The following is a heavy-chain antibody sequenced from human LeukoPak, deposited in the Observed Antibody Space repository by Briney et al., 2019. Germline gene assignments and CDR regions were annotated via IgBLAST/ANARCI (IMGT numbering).Heavy chain of an antibody. Sequence: GASGTLSPSASGGTFTSYAISWVRQAPGQGLGWMGGFILTFGTGNYAQTFQGRVTITTDEPTSTAYMELSRLRSEDTAVYYCARARCSSTSCYRGVNYYYYYYMDVWGKGTTVTVSS. CDR3: ARARCSSTSCYRGVNYYYYYYMDV. D-gene: IGHD2-2*01. CDR2: FILTFGTG. J-gene: IGHJ6*03. V-gene: IGHV1-69*05. CDR1: GGTFTSYA.